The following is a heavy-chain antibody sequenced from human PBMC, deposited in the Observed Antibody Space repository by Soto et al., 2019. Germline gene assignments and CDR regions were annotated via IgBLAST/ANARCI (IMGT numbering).Heavy chain of an antibody. J-gene: IGHJ4*02. CDR3: ARELRGSFYY. CDR1: GFTFSSYA. CDR2: ISYDGSNK. V-gene: IGHV3-30-3*01. D-gene: IGHD1-26*01. Sequence: QVQLVESGGGVVQPGRSLRLSCAASGFTFSSYAMHWVRQAPGKGLEWVAVISYDGSNKYYADSVKGRFTISRDNSKNTLYLQMNSLRAEDTAVYYCARELRGSFYYWGQGTLVTVSS.